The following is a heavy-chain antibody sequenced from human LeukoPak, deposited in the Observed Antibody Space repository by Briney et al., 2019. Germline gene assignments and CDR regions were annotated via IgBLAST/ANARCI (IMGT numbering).Heavy chain of an antibody. D-gene: IGHD2-2*01. V-gene: IGHV3-30*03. CDR1: GFTFSSYG. Sequence: PGRSLRLSCAASGFTFSSYGMHWVRQAPGKGLEWVAVISYDGSNKYYADSVKGRFTISRDNSKNTLYLQMNSLRAEDTAVYYCARDPDPHCSSTSCIGWCDPWGQGTLVTVSS. J-gene: IGHJ5*02. CDR2: ISYDGSNK. CDR3: ARDPDPHCSSTSCIGWCDP.